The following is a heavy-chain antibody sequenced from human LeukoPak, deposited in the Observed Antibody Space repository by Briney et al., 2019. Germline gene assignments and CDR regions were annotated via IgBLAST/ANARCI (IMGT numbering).Heavy chain of an antibody. J-gene: IGHJ5*02. D-gene: IGHD2-15*01. Sequence: PSETLSLTCTVSGGSISSYYWSWIRQPPGKGLEWIGYIYHSGSTNSNPSLKSRVTISVDTSKNQFSLKLSSVTAADTAVYYCARVSGYCSGGSCSNWFDPWGQGTLVTVSS. CDR2: IYHSGST. V-gene: IGHV4-59*08. CDR3: ARVSGYCSGGSCSNWFDP. CDR1: GGSISSYY.